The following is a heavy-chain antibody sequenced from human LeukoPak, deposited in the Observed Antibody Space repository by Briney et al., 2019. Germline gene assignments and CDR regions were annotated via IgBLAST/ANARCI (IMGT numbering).Heavy chain of an antibody. J-gene: IGHJ4*02. CDR2: IYYSGST. CDR3: ARAGGYSSSWYIRY. Sequence: SETLSLTCTVSGGSISSSSYYWGWIRQPPGKGLERIGSIYYSGSTNYNPSLKSRVTISVDTSKNQFSLKLSSVTAADTAVCYCARAGGYSSSWYIRYWGQGTLVTVSS. V-gene: IGHV4-39*07. D-gene: IGHD6-13*01. CDR1: GGSISSSSYY.